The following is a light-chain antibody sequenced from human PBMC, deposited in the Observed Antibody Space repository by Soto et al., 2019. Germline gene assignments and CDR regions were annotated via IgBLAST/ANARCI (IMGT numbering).Light chain of an antibody. CDR2: EGS. CDR3: CSYAGSSTYV. J-gene: IGLJ1*01. V-gene: IGLV2-23*01. Sequence: QSALTQPASVSGSPGQSITISCTGTSSDVGRYNIVSWYQQHPGKAPKLMIYEGSKRPSGVSNRFSGSKSGNTASLTISGLQAEDEADYYCCSYAGSSTYVFGTGTKLTAL. CDR1: SSDVGRYNI.